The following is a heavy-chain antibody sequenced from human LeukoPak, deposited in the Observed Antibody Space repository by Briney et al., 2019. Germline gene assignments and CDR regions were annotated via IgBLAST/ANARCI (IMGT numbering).Heavy chain of an antibody. CDR2: IWYDGSNK. CDR3: ARVPTPYDSSGYYIGAFDI. J-gene: IGHJ3*02. V-gene: IGHV3-33*01. CDR1: GFTFSSYG. Sequence: GRSLRLSCAASGFTFSSYGMHWVRQAPGKGLEWVAVIWYDGSNKYYADSVKGRFTISRDNSKNTLYLQMNSLRAEDTAVYYCARVPTPYDSSGYYIGAFDIWGQGTMVTVSS. D-gene: IGHD3-22*01.